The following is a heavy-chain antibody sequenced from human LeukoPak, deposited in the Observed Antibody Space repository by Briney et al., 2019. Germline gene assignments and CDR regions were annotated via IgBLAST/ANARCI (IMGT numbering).Heavy chain of an antibody. D-gene: IGHD6-6*01. J-gene: IGHJ4*02. CDR3: AREYTTSSSFDS. Sequence: GESLKISCKGSGYSFSNYWIGWVRQMPGKGLEWMGIIYPGDSDTRYSPSFRGQVIISADKSICTAYLQWSSLKASDTAMYYCAREYTTSSSFDSWGQGTLVTVSS. V-gene: IGHV5-51*01. CDR2: IYPGDSDT. CDR1: GYSFSNYW.